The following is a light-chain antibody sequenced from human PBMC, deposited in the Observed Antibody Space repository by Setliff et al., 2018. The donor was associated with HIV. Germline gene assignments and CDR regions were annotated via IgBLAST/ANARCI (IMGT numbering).Light chain of an antibody. Sequence: QSVLTQPPSVSGAPGQRVTISCTGSSSNIGTGYDVHWYQQLPGTAPRLLIHDNNNRPSGVPDRFSGPKSGTSASLAITGLQAEDEADYYCQSYDNSLSGFVFGSGTKVTVL. J-gene: IGLJ1*01. CDR1: SSNIGTGYD. V-gene: IGLV1-40*01. CDR2: DNN. CDR3: QSYDNSLSGFV.